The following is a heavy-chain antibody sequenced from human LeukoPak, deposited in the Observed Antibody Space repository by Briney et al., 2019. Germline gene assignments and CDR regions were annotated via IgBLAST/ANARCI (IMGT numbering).Heavy chain of an antibody. CDR3: ARAGGTYYGIAFDI. V-gene: IGHV3-7*01. CDR2: IKQDGSEK. D-gene: IGHD1-26*01. J-gene: IGHJ3*02. CDR1: GFTFSSYW. Sequence: PGGSLRLSCAASGFTFSSYWMSWVRQAPGKGLEWVANIKQDGSEKYYVDSVKGRFTISRDNAKNSPYLQMNSLRAEDTAVYYCARAGGTYYGIAFDIWGQGTMVTVSS.